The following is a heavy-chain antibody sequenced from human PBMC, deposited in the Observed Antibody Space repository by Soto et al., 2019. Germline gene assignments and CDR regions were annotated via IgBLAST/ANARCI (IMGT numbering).Heavy chain of an antibody. J-gene: IGHJ6*02. V-gene: IGHV4-34*01. D-gene: IGHD3-3*01. CDR2: INHSGST. CDR3: ARGLGVRFLEWLLYGYGMDV. CDR1: GGSFSGYY. Sequence: TSETLSLTCAVYGGSFSGYYWSWIRQPPGKGLEWIGEINHSGSTNYNPSLKGRVTISVDTSKNQFSLKLSSVTAADTAVYYCARGLGVRFLEWLLYGYGMDVWGQGTTVTVSS.